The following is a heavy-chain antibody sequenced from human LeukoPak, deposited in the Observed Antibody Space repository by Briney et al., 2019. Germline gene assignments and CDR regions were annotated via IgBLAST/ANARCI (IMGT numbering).Heavy chain of an antibody. V-gene: IGHV3-30-3*01. CDR2: ISYDGSNK. CDR3: ARVHRVEDYYGSGSYLDY. D-gene: IGHD3-10*01. Sequence: GGSLRLSCAASGFTFSSYAMHWVRQAPGKGLEWVAVISYDGSNKYYADSVKGRFTISRDNSKNTLYLQMNSLRAEDTAVYYCARVHRVEDYYGSGSYLDYWGQGTLVTVSS. J-gene: IGHJ4*02. CDR1: GFTFSSYA.